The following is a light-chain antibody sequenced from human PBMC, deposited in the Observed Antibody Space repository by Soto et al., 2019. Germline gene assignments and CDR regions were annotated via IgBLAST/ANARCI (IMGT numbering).Light chain of an antibody. Sequence: DIQMTQSPSYLSASVGDRVTITCRASQSISIYLNWYQQKPGKAPKRMIYAASSLQSGVPSRCSGSGSGTDFTLTISSLQPEDFATYYCQQSYSTPLTFGGGTKVEI. J-gene: IGKJ4*01. CDR3: QQSYSTPLT. V-gene: IGKV1-39*01. CDR2: AAS. CDR1: QSISIY.